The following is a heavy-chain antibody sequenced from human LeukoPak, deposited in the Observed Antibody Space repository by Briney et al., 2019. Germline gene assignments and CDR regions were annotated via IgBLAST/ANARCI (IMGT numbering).Heavy chain of an antibody. CDR3: ARGGWCPDP. CDR2: IKTDGSEK. Sequence: PGGSLRLSCAASGFIYSDYWMSWVRQAPGKGLEWVANIKTDGSEKYYVDSVKGRFTISRDNAKNSLYLQMSSLRAEDTAVYYCARGGWCPDPWGQGTLVTVSS. J-gene: IGHJ5*02. V-gene: IGHV3-7*01. D-gene: IGHD6-19*01. CDR1: GFIYSDYW.